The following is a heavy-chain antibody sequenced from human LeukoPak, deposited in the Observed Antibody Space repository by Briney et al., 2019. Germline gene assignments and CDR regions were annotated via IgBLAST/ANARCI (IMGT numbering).Heavy chain of an antibody. J-gene: IGHJ6*02. D-gene: IGHD3-22*01. CDR1: GGSISGYF. Sequence: SETLSLTCTVSGGSISGYFWSWIRQPPGKGLEWIGYVYYSGSTNYNPSLKSRVTISVDTSKNQFSLKLSSVTAADTALYYCARQQYYYDNSGSWFYYYGMDVWGPGTTVTVSS. V-gene: IGHV4-59*08. CDR2: VYYSGST. CDR3: ARQQYYYDNSGSWFYYYGMDV.